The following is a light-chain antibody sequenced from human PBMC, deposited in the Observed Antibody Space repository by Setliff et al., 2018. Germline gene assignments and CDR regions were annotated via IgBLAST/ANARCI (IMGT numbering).Light chain of an antibody. V-gene: IGLV1-44*01. CDR2: RNN. Sequence: QSVLTQPPSASGTPGQRVTISCSGSSSNIGSNTVNWYQQLPGTAPKLLIYRNNQRPSGVPDRFSGSKSGTSASLAVSGLQAEDEADYHCSSYAGSNNFPYVFGTGTKVTVL. J-gene: IGLJ1*01. CDR3: SSYAGSNNFPYV. CDR1: SSNIGSNT.